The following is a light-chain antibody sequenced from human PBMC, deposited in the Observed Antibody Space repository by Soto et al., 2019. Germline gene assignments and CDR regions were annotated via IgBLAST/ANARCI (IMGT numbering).Light chain of an antibody. CDR2: AAS. J-gene: IGKJ1*01. CDR3: QQLHSFPPT. CDR1: QGISSY. Sequence: DIQLTQSPSFLSASVGDRVTITCRASQGISSYLAWYQQNPGKAPKLLIYAASTLQSGVPSRFSGSGSRTEFTLTITSLQPEDFATYFCQQLHSFPPTFGQGTKVEIK. V-gene: IGKV1-9*01.